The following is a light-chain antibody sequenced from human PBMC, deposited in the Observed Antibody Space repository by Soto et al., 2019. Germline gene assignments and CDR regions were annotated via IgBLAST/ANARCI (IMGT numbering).Light chain of an antibody. V-gene: IGKV3-15*01. CDR2: TIS. CDR3: QQYNDWPLT. CDR1: QSVSTN. Sequence: IVMTQSPATLSVSPGERVTLSCRASQSVSTNLAWYQQKTGQAPRLLIYTISTSATGVPARFSGSGSGTDFSLTISSLQSEDFAVYYCQQYNDWPLTFGGGTKVEIK. J-gene: IGKJ4*01.